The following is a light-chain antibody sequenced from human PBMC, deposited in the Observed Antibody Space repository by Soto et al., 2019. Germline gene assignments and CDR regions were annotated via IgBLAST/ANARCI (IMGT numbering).Light chain of an antibody. J-gene: IGLJ1*01. V-gene: IGLV1-40*01. CDR2: GDN. CDR1: SXNIGAEYD. Sequence: QSVLTQPPSVSGAPGQRVAISCTGSSXNIGAEYDVHWYQQLPGTAPKRLIYGDNNRPSGVPDRFSGSKSGTSASLAITGLQPEDEADYYCQSYESGLTTFVFGTGTKVTVL. CDR3: QSYESGLTTFV.